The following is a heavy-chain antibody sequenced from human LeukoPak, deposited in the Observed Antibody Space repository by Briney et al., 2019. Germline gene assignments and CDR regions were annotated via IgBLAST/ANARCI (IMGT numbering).Heavy chain of an antibody. Sequence: GRSLRLSCAASGFTFDDYAMHWVRQAPGKGLEWVSGISWNSGSIGYADSVKGRFTISRDNAKNSLYLQMNSLRAEDMALYYCAKAIGYQLIRGVDYWGQGTLVTVSS. D-gene: IGHD2-2*01. CDR3: AKAIGYQLIRGVDY. J-gene: IGHJ4*02. V-gene: IGHV3-9*03. CDR2: ISWNSGSI. CDR1: GFTFDDYA.